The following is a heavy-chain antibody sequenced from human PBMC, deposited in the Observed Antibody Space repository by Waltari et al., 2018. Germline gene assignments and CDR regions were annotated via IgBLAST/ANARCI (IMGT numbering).Heavy chain of an antibody. CDR3: ARDNRESSANDAFDI. Sequence: QVQLQGSGPGLVKPSETLSLTCAVSGYSISSGYYWGWIRQPPGKGLEWIGSIYHSGSTYYNPSLKSRVTISVDTSKNQFSLKLSSVTAADTAVYYCARDNRESSANDAFDIWGQGTMVTVSS. J-gene: IGHJ3*02. CDR2: IYHSGST. V-gene: IGHV4-38-2*02. CDR1: GYSISSGYY. D-gene: IGHD2-2*01.